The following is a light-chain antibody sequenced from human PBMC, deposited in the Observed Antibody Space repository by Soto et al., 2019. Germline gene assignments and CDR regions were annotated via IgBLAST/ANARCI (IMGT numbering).Light chain of an antibody. CDR3: LQYGSSVWT. Sequence: EIVLTQSPGTLSLSPGERATLSCRASQRLSSNYLAWFQQKPGQAPRLLIYGASSRATGIPDRFSGSGSGTDFTLTIPRLEPEDFAVYYCLQYGSSVWTFGRGTKVDI. CDR1: QRLSSNY. CDR2: GAS. V-gene: IGKV3-20*01. J-gene: IGKJ1*01.